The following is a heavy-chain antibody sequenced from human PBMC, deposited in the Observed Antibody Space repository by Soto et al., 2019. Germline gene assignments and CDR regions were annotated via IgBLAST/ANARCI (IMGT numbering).Heavy chain of an antibody. CDR1: GFTFSDYY. J-gene: IGHJ6*03. V-gene: IGHV3-11*01. Sequence: QVQLVESGGGLVKPGGPLRLSCAASGFTFSDYYMSWIRQAPGKGLEWVSYISSSGSTIYYADSVKGRFTISRDNAKNSLYLQMNSLRAEDTAVYYCARDRWDLRDYYYYMDVWGKGTTVTVSS. CDR2: ISSSGSTI. CDR3: ARDRWDLRDYYYYMDV. D-gene: IGHD1-26*01.